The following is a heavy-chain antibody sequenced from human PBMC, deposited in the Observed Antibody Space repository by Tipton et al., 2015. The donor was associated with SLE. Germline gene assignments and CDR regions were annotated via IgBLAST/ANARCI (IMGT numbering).Heavy chain of an antibody. Sequence: SLRLSCAASGFTFSSYEMNWVRQAPGKGLEWVSSISSSSSFISYADSVKGRFTVSRGTSKNTLYLQMNSLRPEDTAVYYCARTLGETMLVGGDAFDIWGQGTTVTVSS. CDR3: ARTLGETMLVGGDAFDI. V-gene: IGHV3-21*01. J-gene: IGHJ3*02. CDR2: ISSSSSFI. D-gene: IGHD3-22*01. CDR1: GFTFSSYE.